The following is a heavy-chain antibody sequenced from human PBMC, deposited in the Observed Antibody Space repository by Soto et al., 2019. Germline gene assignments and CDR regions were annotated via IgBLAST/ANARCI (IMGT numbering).Heavy chain of an antibody. CDR1: GYTLTRYH. CDR2: INPNSGGT. J-gene: IGHJ6*02. Sequence: GGSVEVSRKGSGYTLTRYHMHWVGQGPGQGLEWMGWINPNSGGTNYAQKFQGWVTMTRDTSISTAYMELSRLRSDDTAVYYCARGMATITFYGMDVWGQGTTVTVSS. CDR3: ARGMATITFYGMDV. V-gene: IGHV1-2*04. D-gene: IGHD5-12*01.